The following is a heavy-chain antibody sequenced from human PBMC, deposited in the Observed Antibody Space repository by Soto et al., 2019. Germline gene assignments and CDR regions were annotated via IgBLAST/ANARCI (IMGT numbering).Heavy chain of an antibody. J-gene: IGHJ6*02. CDR3: PRYAEDYYYGMDF. V-gene: IGHV1-2*02. Sequence: ASVKVSCKASGYTFTGHYMHWVRQAPGQGLEWMGWINPNSGDTNFAQKFHGRVTMTRDTSISTTYMELGRLTSYDTALYYCPRYAEDYYYGMDFWGQGTTVTVSS. D-gene: IGHD3-16*01. CDR2: INPNSGDT. CDR1: GYTFTGHY.